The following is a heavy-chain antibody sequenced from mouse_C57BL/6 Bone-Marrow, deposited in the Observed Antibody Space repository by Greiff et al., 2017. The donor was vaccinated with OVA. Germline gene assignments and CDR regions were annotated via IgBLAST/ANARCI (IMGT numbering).Heavy chain of an antibody. CDR3: AREGNYYGSSYEYFDV. CDR1: GFTFSSYA. CDR2: ISDGGSYT. Sequence: EVKLVESGGGLVKPGGSLKLSCAASGFTFSSYAMSWVRQTPEKRLEWVATISDGGSYTYYPDNVKGRFTISRDNAKNNLDLQRSHLKSEDTAMYYCAREGNYYGSSYEYFDVWGTGTTVTVSS. J-gene: IGHJ1*03. D-gene: IGHD1-1*01. V-gene: IGHV5-4*01.